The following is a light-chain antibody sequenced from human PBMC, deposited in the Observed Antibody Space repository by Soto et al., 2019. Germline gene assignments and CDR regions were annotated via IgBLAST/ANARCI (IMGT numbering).Light chain of an antibody. CDR2: GAS. Sequence: EIVMTQSPATLSASPGEIVTLSCSASQDIRSSLAWYQQKPGQAPRLLIYGASIRATGVPATFSGSGSGTEFTLSISSLQSEDFAVYYCQQYNSWPPITFGQGTRLEIK. J-gene: IGKJ5*01. V-gene: IGKV3-15*01. CDR3: QQYNSWPPIT. CDR1: QDIRSS.